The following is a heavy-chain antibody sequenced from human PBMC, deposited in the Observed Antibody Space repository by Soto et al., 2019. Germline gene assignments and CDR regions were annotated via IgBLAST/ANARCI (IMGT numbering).Heavy chain of an antibody. Sequence: QVQLQESGPGLVKPSETLSLTCTVSGGPISSYYWNWIRQPPGKGLEWIGYIYYSGNTYYNPSLKSRVTISVDTSKNQFSLNLTSVTAADTAVYYCARGRTDTGYDTNWFDLWGQGTLVTVSS. CDR1: GGPISSYY. V-gene: IGHV4-59*01. CDR2: IYYSGNT. J-gene: IGHJ5*02. D-gene: IGHD5-12*01. CDR3: ARGRTDTGYDTNWFDL.